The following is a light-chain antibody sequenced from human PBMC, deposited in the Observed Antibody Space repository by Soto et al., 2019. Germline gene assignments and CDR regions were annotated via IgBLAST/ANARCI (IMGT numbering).Light chain of an antibody. Sequence: EIAVTQSPATLSVSPGERATLSCRTSQSVSNNLAWYQQRPGQAPRLLIYGASTRAPGIPARFSGSGSGTDFPLPISSLQSDDFALYSCQQYDKWPPGTFGQATKLEIK. CDR2: GAS. J-gene: IGKJ2*01. CDR1: QSVSNN. V-gene: IGKV3-15*01. CDR3: QQYDKWPPGT.